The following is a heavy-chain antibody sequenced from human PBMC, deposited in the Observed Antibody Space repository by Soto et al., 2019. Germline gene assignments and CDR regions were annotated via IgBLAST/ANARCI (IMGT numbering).Heavy chain of an antibody. CDR3: ARDRVRIAAAGTDYYYYVMDV. J-gene: IGHJ6*02. CDR2: IYYSGST. V-gene: IGHV4-31*03. Sequence: SETPSLTCTVSGGSISSGGYYWSWIRQHPGKGLEWIGYIYYSGSTYYNPSLKSRVTISVDTSKNQFSLKLSSVTAADTAVYYCARDRVRIAAAGTDYYYYVMDVWGQGTKVTVSS. CDR1: GGSISSGGYY. D-gene: IGHD6-13*01.